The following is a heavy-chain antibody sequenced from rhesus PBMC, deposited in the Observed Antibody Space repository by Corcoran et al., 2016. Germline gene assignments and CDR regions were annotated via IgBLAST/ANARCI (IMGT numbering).Heavy chain of an antibody. CDR1: VGSIISHY. J-gene: IGHJ4*01. CDR3: ATIAAAGRFDY. D-gene: IGHD6-25*01. Sequence: QLQLQESGPGLVQPSAPLSLPCAVSVGSIISHYWRWIRQPPGKGLEGIGRISGCGGSTDYNPSLKSRVTISTDTSKNQFSLKLTSVTAADTAVYYCATIAAAGRFDYWGQGVLVTVSS. V-gene: IGHV4-173*01. CDR2: ISGCGGST.